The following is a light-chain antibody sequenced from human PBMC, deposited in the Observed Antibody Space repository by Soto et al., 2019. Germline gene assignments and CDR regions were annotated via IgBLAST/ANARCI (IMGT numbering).Light chain of an antibody. CDR3: QKYDRAPLT. CDR1: RSISTY. Sequence: DIQMTQSPSSLSASVGDRDTITCRASRSISTYLAWYQQYPGQVPKLLIYAASTLQSGVPSRFSGSGSGTDFTLTISSLQHEDVATYYSQKYDRAPLTFGGGTKVEIK. J-gene: IGKJ4*01. V-gene: IGKV1-27*01. CDR2: AAS.